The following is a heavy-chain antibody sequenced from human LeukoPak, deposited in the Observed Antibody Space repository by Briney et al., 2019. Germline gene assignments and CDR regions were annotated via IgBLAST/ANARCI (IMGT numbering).Heavy chain of an antibody. Sequence: GGSLRLSCAASGFTFSSYGMHWVRQAPGKGLEWVAVISYDGSNKYYADSVKGRFTISRDNSKNTLYLQMNSLRGEDTTVYYCARDLQPFNYYYMDVWGKGTTVTVSS. CDR3: ARDLQPFNYYYMDV. D-gene: IGHD4-11*01. V-gene: IGHV3-30*03. CDR2: ISYDGSNK. J-gene: IGHJ6*03. CDR1: GFTFSSYG.